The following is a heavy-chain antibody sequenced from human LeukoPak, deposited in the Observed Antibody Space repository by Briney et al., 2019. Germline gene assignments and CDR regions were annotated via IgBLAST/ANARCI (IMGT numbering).Heavy chain of an antibody. CDR1: GGSMDKYY. Sequence: SQTLSPTCTVSGGSMDKYYWTWIRQPPGKGLEWNGNIYYVGGTNYNPSLKSRVSMSVDTSKSHFSLSLASLTAADTAVYYCARRVGSRSLDVWGLGTMVTVSS. V-gene: IGHV4-59*08. CDR3: ARRVGSRSLDV. J-gene: IGHJ3*01. D-gene: IGHD2-15*01. CDR2: IYYVGGT.